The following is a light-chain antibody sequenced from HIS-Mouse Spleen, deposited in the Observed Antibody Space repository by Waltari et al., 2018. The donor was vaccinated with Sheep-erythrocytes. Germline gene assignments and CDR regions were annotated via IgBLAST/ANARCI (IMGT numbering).Light chain of an antibody. CDR3: CSYAGSSTPWV. CDR1: SSDVGSYNL. Sequence: QSALTQPASVSGSPGQSITISCTGTSSDVGSYNLVSWYQQHPGKAPKLMIYEGSKRPSAVANRFPGSKSGNTASLPISGLQAADEADYYCCSYAGSSTPWVFGGGTKLTVL. J-gene: IGLJ3*02. CDR2: EGS. V-gene: IGLV2-23*01.